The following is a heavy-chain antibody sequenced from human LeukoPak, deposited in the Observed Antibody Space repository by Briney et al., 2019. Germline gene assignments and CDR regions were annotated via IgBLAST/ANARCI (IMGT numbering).Heavy chain of an antibody. D-gene: IGHD6-13*01. CDR1: GYTYTTDG. CDR2: IDTYSGKT. Sequence: ASVKVSCKASGYTYTTDGISWVRQAPGQGLEWMGWIDTYSGKTNYAQKFQGRVTMTSDTSTSTAYMELRSLRSDDTAVYYCARDGEKAEADSFAPWGKETLVTFS. J-gene: IGHJ5*02. V-gene: IGHV1-18*01. CDR3: ARDGEKAEADSFAP.